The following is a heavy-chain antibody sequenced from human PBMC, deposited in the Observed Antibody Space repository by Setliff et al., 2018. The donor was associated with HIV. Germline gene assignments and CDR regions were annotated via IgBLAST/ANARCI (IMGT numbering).Heavy chain of an antibody. D-gene: IGHD1-1*01. J-gene: IGHJ4*02. CDR2: IYYSGST. CDR3: AQLGMVDDFDY. CDR1: GDSGSSRSYY. Sequence: SETLSLTCTVSGDSGSSRSYYWSWIRQPPGKGLEWIGYIYYSGSTNYNPSLKSRVTISVDTSKNHFSLKLRSVTAADTAVYYCAQLGMVDDFDYWGQGTLVTVSS. V-gene: IGHV4-61*03.